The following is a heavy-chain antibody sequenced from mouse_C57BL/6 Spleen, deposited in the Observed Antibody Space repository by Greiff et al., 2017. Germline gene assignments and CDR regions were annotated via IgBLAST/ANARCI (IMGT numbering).Heavy chain of an antibody. V-gene: IGHV2-6*01. D-gene: IGHD2-5*01. CDR2: IWGVGST. CDR3: ATSYYSNSFAY. J-gene: IGHJ3*01. CDR1: GFSLTSYG. Sequence: VQGVESGPGLVAPSQSLSITCTVSGFSLTSYGVDWVRQSPGKGLEWLGVIWGVGSTNYNSALKSRLSISKDNSKSQVFLKMNSLQTDDTAMYYCATSYYSNSFAYWGQGTLVTVSA.